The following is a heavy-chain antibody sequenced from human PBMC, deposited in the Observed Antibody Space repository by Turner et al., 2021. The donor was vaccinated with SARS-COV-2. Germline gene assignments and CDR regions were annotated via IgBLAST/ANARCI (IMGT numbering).Heavy chain of an antibody. CDR2: IYYSGST. CDR1: GGSISSYY. J-gene: IGHJ6*02. CDR3: ARDGCSGAGCYPDYYYGMDV. Sequence: QVQLQESGPGLVRPSETLSLTCTVSGGSISSYYWRWIRQPPGKGLEWIAYIYYSGSTNYNPSLKIRVTISLDTSKNQFSLKLSSVTAADTAVYYCARDGCSGAGCYPDYYYGMDVWGQGTTVTVSS. V-gene: IGHV4-59*01. D-gene: IGHD2-15*01.